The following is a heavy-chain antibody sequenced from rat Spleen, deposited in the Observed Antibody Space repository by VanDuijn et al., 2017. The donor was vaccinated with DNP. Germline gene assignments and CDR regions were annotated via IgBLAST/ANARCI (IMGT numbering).Heavy chain of an antibody. Sequence: EVKLVESGGGLVQPGRSLKLSCAASGFNFNDYWMGWVRQAPGKGLEWIGEINKESSTMNYTPSLKDKFTISRDNAQNTLYLQMSKLGSEDTAIYYCAREGGSYYGYYPYFGYWGQGVMVTVSS. D-gene: IGHD1-12*03. CDR3: AREGGSYYGYYPYFGY. J-gene: IGHJ2*01. CDR2: INKESSTM. CDR1: GFNFNDYW. V-gene: IGHV4-2*01.